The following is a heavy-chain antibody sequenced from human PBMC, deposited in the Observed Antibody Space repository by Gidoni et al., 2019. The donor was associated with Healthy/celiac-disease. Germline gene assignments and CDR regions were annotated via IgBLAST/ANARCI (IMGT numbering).Heavy chain of an antibody. CDR1: GFSLSTSGVG. V-gene: IGHV2-5*01. CDR3: AHSTGNWNSGAFDI. CDR2: IYWNDVT. J-gene: IGHJ3*02. Sequence: QITLKESGPTLVKPTQTLTLTCTFSGFSLSTSGVGVGWIRQPPGKALEWLALIYWNDVTRYSPSLKSRLTITKATSKNQVVLTMTNMDPVDTATYYCAHSTGNWNSGAFDIWGQGTMVTVSS. D-gene: IGHD1-1*01.